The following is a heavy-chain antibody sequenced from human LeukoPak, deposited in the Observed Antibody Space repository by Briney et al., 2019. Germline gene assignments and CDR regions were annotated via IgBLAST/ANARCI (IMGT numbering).Heavy chain of an antibody. CDR1: GFTFSTYS. CDR2: ISISSSTK. CDR3: ARLSRVSGYSYGYPDY. Sequence: GGSLRLSCAASGFTFSTYSMNWVRQAPGKGLEWVSYISISSSTKYYADSVKGRFTISRDNAKNSLYLQMNSLRAEDTAIYYCARLSRVSGYSYGYPDYWGQGTLVTVSS. V-gene: IGHV3-48*01. D-gene: IGHD5-18*01. J-gene: IGHJ4*02.